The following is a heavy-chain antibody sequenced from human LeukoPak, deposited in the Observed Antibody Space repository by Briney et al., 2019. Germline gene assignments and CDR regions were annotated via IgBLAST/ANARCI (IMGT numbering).Heavy chain of an antibody. Sequence: PSQTLSLTCTVSGGSISSGGYYWNWIRQHPGKGLEWIGYIYYSGSTYYTPSLKSRVTISVDTSKNQFSLKLSSVTAADTAVYYCAREYSGYDRGDYYYYMDVWGTGTTVTVSS. CDR1: GGSISSGGYY. CDR3: AREYSGYDRGDYYYYMDV. CDR2: IYYSGST. D-gene: IGHD5-12*01. J-gene: IGHJ6*03. V-gene: IGHV4-31*03.